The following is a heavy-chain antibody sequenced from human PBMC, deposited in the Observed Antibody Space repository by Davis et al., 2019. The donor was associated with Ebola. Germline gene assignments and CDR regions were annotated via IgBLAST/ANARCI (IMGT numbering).Heavy chain of an antibody. D-gene: IGHD4-17*01. J-gene: IGHJ4*02. CDR3: ATDLPSHDYGTLDY. CDR2: IIPIFGTA. Sequence: AASVKVSCKASGGTFSSYAISWVRQAPGQGLEWMGGIIPIFGTANYAQKFQGRVTITADKSTSTAYMELSSLRSEDTAVYYCATDLPSHDYGTLDYWGQGTLVTVSS. V-gene: IGHV1-69*06. CDR1: GGTFSSYA.